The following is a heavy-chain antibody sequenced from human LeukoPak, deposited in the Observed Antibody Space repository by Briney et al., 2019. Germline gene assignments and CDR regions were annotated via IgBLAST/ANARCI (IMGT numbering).Heavy chain of an antibody. J-gene: IGHJ4*02. CDR3: ARYAEYAVSTPCY. CDR2: IYSGGAT. Sequence: PGGSLRLSCAASGFTFSTYWMHWVRQAPGKGLVWVSVIYSGGATYYADSVKGRFTISRDNSKNTLYLQMNSLRAEDTAVYYCARYAEYAVSTPCYWGQGTLVTVSA. D-gene: IGHD2-8*01. V-gene: IGHV3-66*02. CDR1: GFTFSTYW.